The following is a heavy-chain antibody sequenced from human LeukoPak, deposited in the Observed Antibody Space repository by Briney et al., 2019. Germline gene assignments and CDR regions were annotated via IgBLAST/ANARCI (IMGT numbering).Heavy chain of an antibody. J-gene: IGHJ6*02. CDR2: ISSSSSYI. CDR1: GFTFSSYS. D-gene: IGHD6-19*01. CDR3: ARDQWLEIYYYYGMDV. V-gene: IGHV3-21*01. Sequence: GGSLRLSCAASGFTFSSYSMNWVRQAPGKGLEWVSSISSSSSYIYYADSVKGRFTISRDNAKSSLYLQMNSLRAEDTAVYYCARDQWLEIYYYYGMDVWGQGTTVTVSS.